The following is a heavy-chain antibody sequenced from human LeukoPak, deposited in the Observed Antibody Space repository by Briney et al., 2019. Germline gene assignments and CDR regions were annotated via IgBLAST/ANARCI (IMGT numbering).Heavy chain of an antibody. J-gene: IGHJ4*02. D-gene: IGHD3-16*01. V-gene: IGHV3-73*01. CDR2: IRSKANSYAT. CDR3: LVGLYIGGFVGFDY. Sequence: GGSLRLSCAASGFTFSGSTMHWVRQASGKGLEWVGRIRSKANSYATAYAASVKGGFTISRDDPKNTAYLQLNSLKTEDTAVYYCLVGLYIGGFVGFDYWGQGTLVTVSS. CDR1: GFTFSGST.